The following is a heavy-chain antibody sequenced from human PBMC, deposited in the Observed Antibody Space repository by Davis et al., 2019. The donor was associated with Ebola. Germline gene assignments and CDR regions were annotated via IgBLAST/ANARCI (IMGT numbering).Heavy chain of an antibody. Sequence: GGSLRLSCAASGFTFSSYTMNWVRQAPGKGLEWVSYISSSGSTIYYADSVKGRFTISRDNAKNSLYLQMNSLRDEDTAVYYCARGGKLDDFWSGYLYYFDYWGQGTLVTVSA. CDR3: ARGGKLDDFWSGYLYYFDY. J-gene: IGHJ4*02. D-gene: IGHD3-3*01. CDR2: ISSSGSTI. V-gene: IGHV3-48*02. CDR1: GFTFSSYT.